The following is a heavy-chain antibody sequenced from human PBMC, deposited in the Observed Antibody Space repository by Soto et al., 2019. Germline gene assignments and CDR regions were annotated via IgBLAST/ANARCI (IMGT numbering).Heavy chain of an antibody. Sequence: PSETLSLTCTVSGGSISSYYWSWIRQPPGKGLEWIGYIYYSGSTNYNPSLKSRVTISVDTSKNQFSLKLSSVTAADTAVYYCARANPKFLRFDPWGQGTLGTVSS. V-gene: IGHV4-59*01. D-gene: IGHD2-21*01. CDR1: GGSISSYY. J-gene: IGHJ5*02. CDR3: ARANPKFLRFDP. CDR2: IYYSGST.